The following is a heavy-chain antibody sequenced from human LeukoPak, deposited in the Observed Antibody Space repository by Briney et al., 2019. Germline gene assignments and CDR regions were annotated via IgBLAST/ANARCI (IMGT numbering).Heavy chain of an antibody. Sequence: SETLSLTCAVYGESFSGYYWSWIRQPPGKGLEWIGEINHSGSTNYNPSLKSRVTISVDTSKNQFSLKLSSVTAADTAVYYCARHTMVRGVNYYFDYWGQGTLVTVSS. D-gene: IGHD3-10*01. CDR3: ARHTMVRGVNYYFDY. CDR1: GESFSGYY. J-gene: IGHJ4*02. V-gene: IGHV4-34*01. CDR2: INHSGST.